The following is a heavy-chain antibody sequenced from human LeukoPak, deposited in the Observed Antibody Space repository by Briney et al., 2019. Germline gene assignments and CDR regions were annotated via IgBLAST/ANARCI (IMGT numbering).Heavy chain of an antibody. V-gene: IGHV3-11*04. CDR1: GFTLSDHY. D-gene: IGHD2-15*01. CDR3: ARVRVSVLGVVVDY. Sequence: EGSLRLSCAASGFTLSDHYMDWVRQAPGKGLEWVSYISSSSSTIYYADSVKGRFTISRDNAKNSLYLQMNSLRAEDTAVYYCARVRVSVLGVVVDYWGQGTLVTVSS. CDR2: ISSSSSTI. J-gene: IGHJ4*02.